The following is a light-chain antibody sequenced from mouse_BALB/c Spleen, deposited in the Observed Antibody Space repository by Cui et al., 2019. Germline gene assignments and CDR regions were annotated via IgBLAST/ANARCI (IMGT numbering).Light chain of an antibody. CDR2: EGN. V-gene: IGKV17-121*01. J-gene: IGKJ2*01. CDR1: TDIDDD. CDR3: LQSDNLPYT. Sequence: ETTVTQSPASLSIAIGEKVTITCITSTDIDDDIHWYQQKPGEPPKLIISEGNTLRPGVPSRFSSSGYGTDFVFTIENMLSEDVADYYCLQSDNLPYTFGGGTKLEIK.